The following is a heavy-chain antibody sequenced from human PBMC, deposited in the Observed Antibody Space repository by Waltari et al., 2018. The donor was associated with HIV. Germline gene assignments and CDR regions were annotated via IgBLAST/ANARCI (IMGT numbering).Heavy chain of an antibody. CDR1: GFTVCSHY. D-gene: IGHD2-21*02. Sequence: EVQLVESGGGLVQPGGSLRLSCAASGFTVCSHYMSLVRQAPGKGLEWVSVIYSGGSTYYADSVKGRFTISRDNSKNTLYLQMNSLRAEDTAVYYCASIAYCGGDCYPRGMDVWGQGTTVTVSS. V-gene: IGHV3-66*01. CDR2: IYSGGST. CDR3: ASIAYCGGDCYPRGMDV. J-gene: IGHJ6*02.